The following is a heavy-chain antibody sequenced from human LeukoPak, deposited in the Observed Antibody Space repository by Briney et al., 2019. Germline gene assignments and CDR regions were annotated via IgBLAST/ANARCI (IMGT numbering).Heavy chain of an antibody. CDR3: ARDTVIAVAGTKPHYYYGMGV. CDR1: GGSISSGSYY. J-gene: IGHJ6*02. Sequence: SQTLSLTCTVSGGSISSGSYYWSWIRQPAGKGLEWIGRIYTSGSTNYNPSLKSRVTISVDTSKNQFSLKLSSVTAADTAVYYCARDTVIAVAGTKPHYYYGMGVWGQGTTVTVSS. V-gene: IGHV4-61*02. D-gene: IGHD6-19*01. CDR2: IYTSGST.